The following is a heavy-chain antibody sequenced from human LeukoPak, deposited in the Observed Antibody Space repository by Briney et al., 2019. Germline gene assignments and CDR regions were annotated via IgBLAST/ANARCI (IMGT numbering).Heavy chain of an antibody. V-gene: IGHV3-53*01. D-gene: IGHD3-16*02. CDR2: IYSGGGT. CDR3: ARGLLGELALFVGYDY. Sequence: GGSLRLSCALSGFIVSSNYMSWVRQAPGKGLEWVSVIYSGGGTNYADSAKGRFTISTDNSKNTLYLQMNSLRVQDTAVYYCARGLLGELALFVGYDYWGQGTLVTVSS. J-gene: IGHJ4*02. CDR1: GFIVSSNY.